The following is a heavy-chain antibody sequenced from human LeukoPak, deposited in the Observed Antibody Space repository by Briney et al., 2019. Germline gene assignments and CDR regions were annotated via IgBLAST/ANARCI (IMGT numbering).Heavy chain of an antibody. CDR2: IIPIFGTA. V-gene: IGHV1-69*13. J-gene: IGHJ4*02. CDR3: ARGLSSGYYYGGY. CDR1: GGTFSSYA. Sequence: GASVTVSCKASGGTFSSYAISWVRQAPGQGLEWMGGIIPIFGTANYAQKFQGRVTITADESTSTAYMELSSLRSEDTAVYYCARGLSSGYYYGGYWGQGTLVTVSS. D-gene: IGHD3-22*01.